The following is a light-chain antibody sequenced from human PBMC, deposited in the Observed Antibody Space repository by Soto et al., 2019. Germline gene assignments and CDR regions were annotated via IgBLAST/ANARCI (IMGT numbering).Light chain of an antibody. Sequence: QSVLTQPPSASGSFGQSVTISCTGTSSDVVGYNYVSWYQQHPGKATKLMIYEVSERPSGVPDRFSGSKSGNTASLTVFGFQADDEADYYCSSYSGTNYHYVFGTGTKVTVL. CDR3: SSYSGTNYHYV. CDR1: SSDVVGYNY. CDR2: EVS. V-gene: IGLV2-8*01. J-gene: IGLJ1*01.